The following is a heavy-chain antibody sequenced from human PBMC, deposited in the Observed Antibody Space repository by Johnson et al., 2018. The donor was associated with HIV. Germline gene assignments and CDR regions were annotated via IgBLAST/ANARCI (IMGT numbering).Heavy chain of an antibody. CDR1: GFTFSSYA. J-gene: IGHJ3*02. CDR3: ATSTVSESSSWDHLEMAVDI. D-gene: IGHD6-13*01. CDR2: ISYDGSNK. V-gene: IGHV3-30*14. Sequence: VQLVESGGGVVQPGRSLRLSCAASGFTFSSYAMHWVRQAPGKGLEWVAVISYDGSNKYYADSVKGRFTISRDNSKNTPYLQLGSLRAEDMAVYYCATSTVSESSSWDHLEMAVDIWGQGTMVTVSS.